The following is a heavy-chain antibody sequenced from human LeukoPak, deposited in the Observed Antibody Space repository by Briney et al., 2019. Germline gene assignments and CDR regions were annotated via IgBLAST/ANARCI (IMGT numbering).Heavy chain of an antibody. J-gene: IGHJ5*02. V-gene: IGHV4-34*01. CDR3: ARGAYCSSTSCYPSSRAWFDP. D-gene: IGHD2-2*01. CDR1: GGSFSGYY. Sequence: SETLSLTCAVYGGSFSGYYWSWIRQPPGKGLEWIGEINHSGSTNYNPSLKSRVTISVDTSKNQFSLKLSSVTAADTAVYYCARGAYCSSTSCYPSSRAWFDPWGQGTLVTVSS. CDR2: INHSGST.